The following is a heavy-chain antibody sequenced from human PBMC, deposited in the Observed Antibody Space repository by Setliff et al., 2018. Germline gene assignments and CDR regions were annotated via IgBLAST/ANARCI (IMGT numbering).Heavy chain of an antibody. J-gene: IGHJ4*02. CDR3: ARGEGIVASSGWYPTSFDY. Sequence: ASVKVSCKASGYTFTDYYMHWVQQAPGKGLEWMGRVDPEDGHTKYAEKFQGRITISADMSLDIAHMELGSLTSEDTAVYYCARGEGIVASSGWYPTSFDYWGQGTLVTVSS. V-gene: IGHV1-69-2*01. D-gene: IGHD6-19*01. CDR2: VDPEDGHT. CDR1: GYTFTDYY.